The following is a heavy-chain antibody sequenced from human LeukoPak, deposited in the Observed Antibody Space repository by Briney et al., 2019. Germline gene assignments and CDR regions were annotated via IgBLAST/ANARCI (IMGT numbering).Heavy chain of an antibody. D-gene: IGHD2-2*01. CDR2: MNPNSGNK. J-gene: IGHJ6*03. CDR1: GYTFTSYD. CDR3: ARDLINIVVVPAAISGYYYMDV. Sequence: ASVKVSCKASGYTFTSYDINWVRQATGQGLEWMGWMNPNSGNKGYAQKFQGRVTMTRNTSISTAYMELSSLRSEDTAVYYCARDLINIVVVPAAISGYYYMDVWGKGTTVTVSS. V-gene: IGHV1-8*01.